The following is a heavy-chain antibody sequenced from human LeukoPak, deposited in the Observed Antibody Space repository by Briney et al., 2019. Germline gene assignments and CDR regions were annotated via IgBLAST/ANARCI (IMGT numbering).Heavy chain of an antibody. Sequence: SETLSLTCTVSGGSISSSSYYGGWVRQPPGKGLEWIGSIYYSGSTYYNPSRKSRVTISVDTSKNQLSLKLSSVTAADTAVYYCASMVKQLLLTELYFQHWGQGTLVTVSS. CDR2: IYYSGST. D-gene: IGHD2-2*01. CDR1: GGSISSSSYY. J-gene: IGHJ1*01. V-gene: IGHV4-39*01. CDR3: ASMVKQLLLTELYFQH.